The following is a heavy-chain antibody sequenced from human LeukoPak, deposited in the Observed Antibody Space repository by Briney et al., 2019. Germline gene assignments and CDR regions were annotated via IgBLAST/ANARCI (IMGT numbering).Heavy chain of an antibody. Sequence: PGGSLRLSCAASGFTFSSYAMGWVRQAPGKGLEWVSGISGSGGSTYYADSVKGRFTISRDNSKNTLYLQMNSLRAEDTAVYYCARPSTSGIAAAGLKYWGQGTLVTVSS. CDR1: GFTFSSYA. CDR3: ARPSTSGIAAAGLKY. D-gene: IGHD6-13*01. CDR2: ISGSGGST. V-gene: IGHV3-23*01. J-gene: IGHJ4*02.